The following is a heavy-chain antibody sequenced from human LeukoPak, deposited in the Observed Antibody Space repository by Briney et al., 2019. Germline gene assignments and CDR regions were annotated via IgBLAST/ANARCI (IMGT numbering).Heavy chain of an antibody. D-gene: IGHD4-23*01. CDR2: IKTKIDGETT. CDR1: GFTFTNAW. J-gene: IGHJ4*02. V-gene: IGHV3-15*01. CDR3: TTVERWLLRSSPY. Sequence: GESLKISCAASGFTFTNAWMTWVRQAPGKGLEWVGRIKTKIDGETTDYAEPVKGRFTISRDDSKNTLYLQMNSLKTDDTAVYYCTTVERWLLRSSPYWGQGTLVTVSS.